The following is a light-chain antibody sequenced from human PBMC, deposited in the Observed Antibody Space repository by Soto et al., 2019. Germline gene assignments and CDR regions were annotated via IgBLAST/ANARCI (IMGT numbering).Light chain of an antibody. CDR3: LMYDGGPWV. CDR1: TGAVTSSYS. J-gene: IGLJ3*02. Sequence: QAVVTQEPSLTVSPGETVTLTCASSTGAVTSSYSPSWFQQKPGQAPRALIYGATNKHSWTPARFSGSLFGGKAALTLSNVQPEDEAEYYCLMYDGGPWVFGGGTKLTVL. CDR2: GAT. V-gene: IGLV7-43*01.